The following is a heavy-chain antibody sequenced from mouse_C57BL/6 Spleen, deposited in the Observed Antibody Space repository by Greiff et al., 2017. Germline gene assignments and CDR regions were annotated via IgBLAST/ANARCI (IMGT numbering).Heavy chain of an antibody. CDR2: ISDGGSYT. D-gene: IGHD1-1*01. CDR3: ARDRVVAPSC. Sequence: EVKVVESGGGLVKPGGSLKLSCAASGFTFSSYAMSWVRQTPEKRLEWVATISDGGSYTYYPDNVKGRFTISRDNAKNNLYLQMSHLKSEDTAMYYCARDRVVAPSCWGQGTLVTVSA. CDR1: GFTFSSYA. V-gene: IGHV5-4*01. J-gene: IGHJ3*01.